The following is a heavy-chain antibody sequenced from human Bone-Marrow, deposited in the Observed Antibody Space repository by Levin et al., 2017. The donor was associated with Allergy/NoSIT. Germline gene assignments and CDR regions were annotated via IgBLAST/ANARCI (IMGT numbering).Heavy chain of an antibody. CDR3: ARERDMVRGLLVS. CDR1: GGSINSSDHY. J-gene: IGHJ5*02. CDR2: LYYRGTT. Sequence: SETLSLTCSVSGGSINSSDHYWSWLRQPPGMVLEWIGSLYYRGTTYYNVSLKTRLALSIDTSKNQFSLKVHSVTAADAAVYYCARERDMVRGLLVSWGQGALVTVSS. V-gene: IGHV4-39*07. D-gene: IGHD3-10*01.